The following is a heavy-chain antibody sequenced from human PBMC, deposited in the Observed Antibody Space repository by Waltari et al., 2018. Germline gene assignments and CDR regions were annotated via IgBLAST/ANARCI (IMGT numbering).Heavy chain of an antibody. CDR2: IEWKGGAL. D-gene: IGHD3-10*01. J-gene: IGHJ6*02. V-gene: IGHV3-9*02. CDR1: GVPSIAYA. Sequence: EVQLVESGGGLVQPGRSLRLSCVTSGVPSIAYAPHWFRHIPGKDLDGVPGIEWKGGALDYGDYVKGRFTITMDNAKTTLFLQMNRLRPEDTALYYCTKDLNPGGADVWGQGTMVTVSS. CDR3: TKDLNPGGADV.